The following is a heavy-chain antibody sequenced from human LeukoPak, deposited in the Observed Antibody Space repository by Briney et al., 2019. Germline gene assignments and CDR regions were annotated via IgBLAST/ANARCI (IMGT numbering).Heavy chain of an antibody. CDR3: ARDQGTLITMVRGVPPYFDI. CDR1: GYTFTSYG. CDR2: ISAYNGNT. Sequence: GASVKVSCKASGYTFTSYGISWVRQAPGQGLEWMGWISAYNGNTNYAQKLQGRVTMTTDTSTSTAYMELSSLRSEDTAVYYCARDQGTLITMVRGVPPYFDIWGQGTMVTVSS. D-gene: IGHD3-10*01. J-gene: IGHJ3*02. V-gene: IGHV1-18*01.